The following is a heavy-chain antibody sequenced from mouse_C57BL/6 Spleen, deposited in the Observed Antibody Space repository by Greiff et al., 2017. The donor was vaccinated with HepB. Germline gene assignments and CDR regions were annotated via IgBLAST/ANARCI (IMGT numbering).Heavy chain of an antibody. V-gene: IGHV5-4*03. D-gene: IGHD1-1*01. CDR1: GFTFSSYA. J-gene: IGHJ2*01. CDR3: ARGDIYITTVVATYFDY. CDR2: ISDGGSYT. Sequence: EVMLVESGGGLVKPGGSLKLSCAASGFTFSSYAMSWVRQTPEKRLEWVATISDGGSYTYYPDNVKGRFTISRDNAKNNLYLQMSHLKSEDTAMYYCARGDIYITTVVATYFDYWGQGTTLTVSS.